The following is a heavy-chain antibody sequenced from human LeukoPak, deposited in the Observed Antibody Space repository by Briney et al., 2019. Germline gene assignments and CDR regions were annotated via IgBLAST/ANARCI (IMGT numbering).Heavy chain of an antibody. J-gene: IGHJ4*02. V-gene: IGHV5-51*01. CDR1: GYSFTSYW. Sequence: GESLKISCKGSGYSFTSYWIGWVRQMPGKGLEWMGIIYPGDSGTRYSPSFQGQVTISADKSISTAYLQWSSLKASDTAMYYCAMTTQYQLLSFDYWGQGTLVTVSS. CDR3: AMTTQYQLLSFDY. CDR2: IYPGDSGT. D-gene: IGHD2-2*01.